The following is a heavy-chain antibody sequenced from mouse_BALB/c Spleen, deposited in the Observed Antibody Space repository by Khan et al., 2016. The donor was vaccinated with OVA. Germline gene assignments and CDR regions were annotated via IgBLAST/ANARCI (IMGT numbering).Heavy chain of an antibody. V-gene: IGHV2-2*02. CDR2: IWSGGST. J-gene: IGHJ4*01. Sequence: QVQLKESGPGLVQPSQSLSITCTVSGFSLTSYGVHWVRQSPGKGLECLGVIWSGGSTDYNTAFISRLSISKDNSKSQVFFKMNSLQANDTAIYYCARIFIGTTDYAMDYWGQGTSVTVSS. CDR3: ARIFIGTTDYAMDY. CDR1: GFSLTSYG. D-gene: IGHD2-14*01.